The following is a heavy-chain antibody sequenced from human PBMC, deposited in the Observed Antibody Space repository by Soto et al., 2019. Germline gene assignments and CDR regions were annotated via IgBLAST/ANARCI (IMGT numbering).Heavy chain of an antibody. CDR2: INFDGTTT. D-gene: IGHD6-19*01. CDR1: GFTFNSYW. CDR3: ARGGFRQWLIDD. J-gene: IGHJ4*02. V-gene: IGHV3-74*01. Sequence: EVQLVESGGGLVQPGGSLRLSCAASGFTFNSYWIHWVRQAPGKGLVWVSRINFDGTTTNYADSVKGRLTISRDNAKNTLYLQMNCLRDEDTAVYYCARGGFRQWLIDDWGKGSLVTVSS.